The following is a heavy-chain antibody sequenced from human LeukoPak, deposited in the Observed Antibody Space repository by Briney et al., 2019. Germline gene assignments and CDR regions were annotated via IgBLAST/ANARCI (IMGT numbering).Heavy chain of an antibody. CDR2: ISSSSSYI. V-gene: IGHV3-21*01. CDR3: ARDSDYGGNPGVDY. CDR1: GFTFSSYS. Sequence: GGSLRLSCAASGFTFSSYSMNWVRQAPGKGLGWVSSISSSSSYIYYADSVKGRFTISRDNAKNSLYLQMNSLRAEDTAVYYCARDSDYGGNPGVDYWGQGTLVTVSS. D-gene: IGHD4-23*01. J-gene: IGHJ4*02.